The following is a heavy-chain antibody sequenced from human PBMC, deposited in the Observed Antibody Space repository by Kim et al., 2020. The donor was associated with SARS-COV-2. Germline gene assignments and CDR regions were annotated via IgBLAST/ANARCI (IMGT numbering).Heavy chain of an antibody. CDR3: ARDRRVATIGPKGYYYYYGMDV. CDR2: INAGNGNT. D-gene: IGHD5-12*01. Sequence: ASVKVSCKASGYTFTSYAMHWVRQAPGQRLEWMGWINAGNGNTKYSQKFQGRVTITRDTSASTAYMELSSLRSEDTAVYYCARDRRVATIGPKGYYYYYGMDVWGQGTTVTVSS. J-gene: IGHJ6*02. CDR1: GYTFTSYA. V-gene: IGHV1-3*01.